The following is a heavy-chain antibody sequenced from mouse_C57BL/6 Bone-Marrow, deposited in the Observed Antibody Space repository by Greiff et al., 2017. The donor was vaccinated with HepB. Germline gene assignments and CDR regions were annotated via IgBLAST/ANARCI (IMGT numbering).Heavy chain of an antibody. Sequence: QVQLQQSVPELVKPGASVKISCKASGYAFSSSWMNWVKQRPGKGLEWIGRIYPGDGDTNYNEKFKGKATLTADKSSSTAYLQLSSLTSEDSAVYFCARSLLRSLYYYAMDYWGQGTSVTVSS. CDR2: IYPGDGDT. CDR3: ARSLLRSLYYYAMDY. D-gene: IGHD1-2*01. V-gene: IGHV1-82*01. J-gene: IGHJ4*01. CDR1: GYAFSSSW.